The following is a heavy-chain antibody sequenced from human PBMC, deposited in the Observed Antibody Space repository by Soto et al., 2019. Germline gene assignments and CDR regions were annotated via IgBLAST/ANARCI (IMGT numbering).Heavy chain of an antibody. CDR2: IYDSGSS. D-gene: IGHD5-12*01. Sequence: LSLTCTVSGASISSGDYFWSWIRQSPGKGLGWIGYIYDSGSSYYNPSLKSRVTMSVDTSKNQFSLKLRSVTAADTAVYYCAREKGYISGPKNFDYWGQGTLVTVSS. CDR3: AREKGYISGPKNFDY. J-gene: IGHJ4*02. V-gene: IGHV4-30-4*01. CDR1: GASISSGDYF.